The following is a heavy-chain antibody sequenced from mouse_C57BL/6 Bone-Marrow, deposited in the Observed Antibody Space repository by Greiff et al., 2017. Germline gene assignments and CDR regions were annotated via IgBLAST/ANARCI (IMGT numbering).Heavy chain of an antibody. D-gene: IGHD2-3*01. CDR3: ARGLYDGYYVGFAY. CDR2: IYPGSGNT. Sequence: VQLQQSGAELVRPGASVKLSCKASGYTFTDYYINWVKQRPGQGLEWIARIYPGSGNTYYNEKFKGKATLTAEKSSSTAYMQLSSLTSEDSAVYFCARGLYDGYYVGFAYWGQGTLVTVSA. CDR1: GYTFTDYY. J-gene: IGHJ3*01. V-gene: IGHV1-76*01.